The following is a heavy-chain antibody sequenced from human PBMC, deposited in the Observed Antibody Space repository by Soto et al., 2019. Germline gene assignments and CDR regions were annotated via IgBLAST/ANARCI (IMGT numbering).Heavy chain of an antibody. D-gene: IGHD3-22*01. CDR1: GYTFTGYY. V-gene: IGHV1-2*04. Sequence: ASVKVSCKASGYTFTGYYMHWVRQAPGQGLEWMGWINPNSGGTNYAQKFQGWVTMTRDTSISTAYMELSRLRSDDTAVYYCAKSSGQTILDYYYGLDVWGQGTTVTVSS. J-gene: IGHJ6*02. CDR3: AKSSGQTILDYYYGLDV. CDR2: INPNSGGT.